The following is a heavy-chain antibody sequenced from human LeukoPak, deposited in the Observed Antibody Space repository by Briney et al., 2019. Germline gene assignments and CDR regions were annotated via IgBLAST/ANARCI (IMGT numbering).Heavy chain of an antibody. CDR3: ARDHPIVLVTAFDI. J-gene: IGHJ3*02. CDR1: GFTFSSSTFGSYT. V-gene: IGHV3-21*01. CDR2: ISSTGTYI. Sequence: GESLRLSCATSGFTFSSSTFGSYTMNWVRQAPGKGLEWVSSISSTGTYIYYTDSVKGRFTISRDIANSLLYLQMNSLRADDTAVYYCARDHPIVLVTAFDIWGQGTMVTVSS. D-gene: IGHD2-21*01.